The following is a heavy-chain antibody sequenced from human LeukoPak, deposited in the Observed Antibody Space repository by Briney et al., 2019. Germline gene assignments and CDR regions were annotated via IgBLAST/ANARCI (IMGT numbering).Heavy chain of an antibody. CDR2: ISGSGGST. V-gene: IGHV3-23*01. CDR1: GFTFSSYG. Sequence: PGGSLRLSCAASGFTFSSYGMHWVRQAPGKGLEWVSAISGSGGSTYYADSVKGRFTISRDNSKNTLYLQMNSLRAEDTAVYYCAKDGDRSGSYRYWGQGTLVTVSS. CDR3: AKDGDRSGSYRY. J-gene: IGHJ4*02. D-gene: IGHD1-26*01.